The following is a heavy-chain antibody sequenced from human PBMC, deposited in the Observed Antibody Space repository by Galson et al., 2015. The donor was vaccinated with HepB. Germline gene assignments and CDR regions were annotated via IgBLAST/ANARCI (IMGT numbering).Heavy chain of an antibody. V-gene: IGHV3-66*01. Sequence: SLRLSCAASGFTVSNNYMTWVRQAPGKGLEWVSVISSGGTIYYADSVKGRFTISRDNAKNSLYLQMNSLRDEDTAVYYCARGGSRYCTYGTCYTLNFDYWGQGTRVTVSS. D-gene: IGHD2-8*01. CDR2: ISSGGTI. CDR1: GFTVSNNY. J-gene: IGHJ4*02. CDR3: ARGGSRYCTYGTCYTLNFDY.